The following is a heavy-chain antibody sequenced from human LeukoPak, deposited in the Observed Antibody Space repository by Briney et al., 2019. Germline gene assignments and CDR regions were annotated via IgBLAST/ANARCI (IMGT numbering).Heavy chain of an antibody. CDR2: IIPIFGTA. CDR1: GGTFSSYA. D-gene: IGHD6-19*01. Sequence: SVKVSCKASGGTFSSYAISWVRQAPGQGLEWMGRIIPIFGTANYAQKFQGRVTITTDESTSTAYMELSSMRSADTAVYYCARGAYSSGWPNWFAPWGQGTLVTVSS. J-gene: IGHJ5*02. V-gene: IGHV1-69*05. CDR3: ARGAYSSGWPNWFAP.